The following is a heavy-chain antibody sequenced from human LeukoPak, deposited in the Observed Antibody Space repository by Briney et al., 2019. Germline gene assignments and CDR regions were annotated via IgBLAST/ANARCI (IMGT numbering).Heavy chain of an antibody. V-gene: IGHV4-59*08. D-gene: IGHD7-27*01. CDR3: ARRGSNWGYYFDY. Sequence: KSSETLSLTCSVSGGSISRLYWSWIRQPPGKGLEWIGYIYYTGSTNYNPSLKSRVTMFVDMSKNQFSLRLSSVTAADTAVYYCARRGSNWGYYFDYWGQGTLVTVSS. J-gene: IGHJ4*02. CDR2: IYYTGST. CDR1: GGSISRLY.